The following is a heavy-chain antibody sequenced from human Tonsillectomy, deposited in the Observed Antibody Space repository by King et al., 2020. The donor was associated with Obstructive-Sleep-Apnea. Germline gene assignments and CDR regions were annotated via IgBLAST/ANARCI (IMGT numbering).Heavy chain of an antibody. V-gene: IGHV3-15*01. J-gene: IGHJ6*02. D-gene: IGHD2-15*01. Sequence: VQLVESGGGLVKPGGSLRLSCAASGFIFSNAWMSWVRQAPGKGLEWFGLIKSKTDGGTTDYAAPVKGRFTISRDDSQNTLYLQMNSLKTEDTAVYYCTTGLTYWYYYYGMDVWGQGTTVTVSS. CDR1: GFIFSNAW. CDR3: TTGLTYWYYYYGMDV. CDR2: IKSKTDGGTT.